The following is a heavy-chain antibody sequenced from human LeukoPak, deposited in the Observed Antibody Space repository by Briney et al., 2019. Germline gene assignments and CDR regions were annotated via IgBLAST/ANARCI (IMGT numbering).Heavy chain of an antibody. CDR1: GFTLSSYE. J-gene: IGHJ4*02. D-gene: IGHD6-19*01. V-gene: IGHV3-48*03. Sequence: GGSLRLSCAASGFTLSSYEMNWVRQAPGKGLEWVSKISSGSAIYYADSVKGRFTISRDNAKSSLYLQMNSLRVEDTAVYYCARGGSLGYWGQGTLVTVSS. CDR2: ISSGSAI. CDR3: ARGGSLGY.